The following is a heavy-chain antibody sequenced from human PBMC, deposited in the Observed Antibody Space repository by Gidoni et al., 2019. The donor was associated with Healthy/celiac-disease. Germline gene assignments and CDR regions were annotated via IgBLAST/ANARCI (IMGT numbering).Heavy chain of an antibody. D-gene: IGHD1-7*01. CDR3: ASGITGTNSYYYGMDV. V-gene: IGHV3-21*01. CDR2: ISSSSSYI. CDR1: GLTFSSYS. J-gene: IGHJ6*02. Sequence: EVQLVESGGGLVKPGGSLRLSCAASGLTFSSYSMNWVRQAPGKGLEWVSSISSSSSYIYYADSVKGRFTISRDNAKNSLYLQMNSLRAEDTAVYYCASGITGTNSYYYGMDVWGQGTTVTVSS.